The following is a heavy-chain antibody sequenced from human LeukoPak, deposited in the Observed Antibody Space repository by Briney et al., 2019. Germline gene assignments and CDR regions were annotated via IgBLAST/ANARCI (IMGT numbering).Heavy chain of an antibody. Sequence: SETLSLTCAVYGGSLSGYYWSWIRQPPGKGLEWIGEINHSGSTNYNPSLKSRVTISVDTSKNQFSLKLSSVTAADTAVYYCARFPNVGTQLSRGHAFDIWGQGTMVTVSS. CDR3: ARFPNVGTQLSRGHAFDI. CDR2: INHSGST. V-gene: IGHV4-34*01. J-gene: IGHJ3*02. D-gene: IGHD5-18*01. CDR1: GGSLSGYY.